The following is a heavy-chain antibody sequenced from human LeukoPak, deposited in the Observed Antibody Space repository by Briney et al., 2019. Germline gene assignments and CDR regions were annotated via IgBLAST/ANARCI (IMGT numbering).Heavy chain of an antibody. Sequence: GGSLRLSCAASGFTFSTYWMSWVRQAPGKGLEWVANIKQDGSEKYYVDSVKGRFTISRDNAKNSLYLQMNSLRADDTAVDYCASWGYCSGGSCYRPLDYWGQGTLVTVSS. CDR3: ASWGYCSGGSCYRPLDY. D-gene: IGHD2-15*01. J-gene: IGHJ4*02. V-gene: IGHV3-7*03. CDR1: GFTFSTYW. CDR2: IKQDGSEK.